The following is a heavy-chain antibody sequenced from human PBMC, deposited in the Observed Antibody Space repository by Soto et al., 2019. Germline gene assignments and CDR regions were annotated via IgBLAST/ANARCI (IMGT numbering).Heavy chain of an antibody. CDR3: AKSAAGWIAVAGTEYFQH. J-gene: IGHJ1*01. D-gene: IGHD6-19*01. V-gene: IGHV3-23*01. Sequence: GGSLRLSCAASGFTFSSYTMSWVRQAPGKGLEWVSAISGSGGSTYYADSVKGRFTISRDNSKNTLYLQMNSLRAEDTAVYYCAKSAAGWIAVAGTEYFQHWGQGTLVTVSS. CDR1: GFTFSSYT. CDR2: ISGSGGST.